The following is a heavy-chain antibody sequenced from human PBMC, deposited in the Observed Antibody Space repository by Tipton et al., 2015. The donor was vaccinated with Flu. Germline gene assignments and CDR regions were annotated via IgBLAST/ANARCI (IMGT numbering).Heavy chain of an antibody. V-gene: IGHV4-4*07. Sequence: LRLSCTVSGGSISSYYWTWIRQPAGKGLEWIGRIYTSGSTNYNPSLKSRVTMSVDTSKNQFSLKLSSVTVADTAVYYCARDYLLGDLSFFDNWGQGTLVTVSS. D-gene: IGHD3-16*02. J-gene: IGHJ4*02. CDR3: ARDYLLGDLSFFDN. CDR1: GGSISSYY. CDR2: IYTSGST.